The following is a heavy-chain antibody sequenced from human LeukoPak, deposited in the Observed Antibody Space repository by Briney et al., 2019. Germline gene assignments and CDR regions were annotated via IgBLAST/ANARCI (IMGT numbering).Heavy chain of an antibody. CDR1: GGSISSSSYY. V-gene: IGHV4-39*01. CDR3: ARHGIYCSGGSCYSGFDP. Sequence: NTSETLSLTCTVSGGSISSSSYYWGWIRQPPGKGLEWIGSIYYSGSTYYNPSLKSRVTISVDTSKNQFSLKLSSVTAADTAVYYCARHGIYCSGGSCYSGFDPWGQGTLVTVSS. D-gene: IGHD2-15*01. CDR2: IYYSGST. J-gene: IGHJ5*02.